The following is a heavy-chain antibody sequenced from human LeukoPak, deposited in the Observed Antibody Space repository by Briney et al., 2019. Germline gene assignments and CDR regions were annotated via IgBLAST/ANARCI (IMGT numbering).Heavy chain of an antibody. D-gene: IGHD4-23*01. CDR3: ARRNPTVVTPRYFDY. CDR1: GGSISSSSYY. Sequence: SETLSLTCTVSGGSISSSSYYWGWIRQPPGKGLEWIGSIYYSGSSYYNPSLKSRVTISVDTSKNQFSLKLSSVTAADTVVYYCARRNPTVVTPRYFDYWGQGTLVTVSS. V-gene: IGHV4-39*07. CDR2: IYYSGSS. J-gene: IGHJ4*02.